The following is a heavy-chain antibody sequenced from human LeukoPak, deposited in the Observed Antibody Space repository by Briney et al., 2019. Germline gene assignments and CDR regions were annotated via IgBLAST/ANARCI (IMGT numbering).Heavy chain of an antibody. D-gene: IGHD3-16*02. CDR2: IYYSGNT. CDR3: AREYVWGSYRGYYFDY. CDR1: GVSISSSNSY. J-gene: IGHJ4*02. Sequence: SETLSLTCTVSGVSISSSNSYWGWIRQPPGKGLEWIGSIYYSGNTYYNASLKSQVSISIDTSKNQFSLKLSSVTAADTAVYYCAREYVWGSYRGYYFDYWGQGTLVTVSS. V-gene: IGHV4-39*07.